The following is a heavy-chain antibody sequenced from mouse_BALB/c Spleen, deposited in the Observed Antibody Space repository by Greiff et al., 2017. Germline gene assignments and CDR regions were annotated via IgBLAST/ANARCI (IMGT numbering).Heavy chain of an antibody. Sequence: EVQVVESGGGLVQPGGSLRLSCATSGFTFTDYYMSWVRQPPGKALEWLGFIRNKANGYTTEYSASVKGRFTISRDNSQSILYLQMNTLRAEDSATYYCARSYGSIDYWGQGTTLTVSS. CDR3: ARSYGSIDY. CDR1: GFTFTDYY. D-gene: IGHD1-1*01. CDR2: IRNKANGYTT. V-gene: IGHV7-3*02. J-gene: IGHJ2*01.